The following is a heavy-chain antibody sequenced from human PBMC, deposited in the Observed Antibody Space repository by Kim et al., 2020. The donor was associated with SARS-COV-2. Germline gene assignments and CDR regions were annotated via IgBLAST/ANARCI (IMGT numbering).Heavy chain of an antibody. D-gene: IGHD3-10*01. Sequence: DYAAPVKGRFTISRDDSKGTRYMQMNNLKTEDTAVYFCAADGRGYYFGPFDYWGLGTLVTVS. V-gene: IGHV3-15*01. CDR3: AADGRGYYFGPFDY. J-gene: IGHJ4*01.